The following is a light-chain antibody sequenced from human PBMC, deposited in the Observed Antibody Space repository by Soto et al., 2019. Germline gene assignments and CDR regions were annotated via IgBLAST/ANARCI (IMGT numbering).Light chain of an antibody. V-gene: IGKV3-20*01. J-gene: IGKJ1*01. Sequence: EIVLTQSPCTLSLSPLERATLSCRASQSVSSNFLAWYQQKPGQAPRLLIYGASTRATGIPDRFSGSGSGTDFTLTVSRLEPEDFAVYYCQQYNSSPRTFGQGTKVDIK. CDR2: GAS. CDR1: QSVSSNF. CDR3: QQYNSSPRT.